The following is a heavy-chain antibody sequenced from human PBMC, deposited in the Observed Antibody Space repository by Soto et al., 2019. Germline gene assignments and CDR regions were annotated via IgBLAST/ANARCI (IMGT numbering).Heavy chain of an antibody. CDR1: GFTFSTYS. J-gene: IGHJ6*03. CDR2: ITSGSSAI. CDR3: ARGGCSSTSFYNPYYYYYMDV. D-gene: IGHD2-2*01. V-gene: IGHV3-48*01. Sequence: EVQLVESGGGLVQPGGSLRLSCAASGFTFSTYSMNWVRQAPGKGLEWVSYITSGSSAIYYADSVKGRSTMSRDNAKNSLYLQMNSLRAQDTAVYYCARGGCSSTSFYNPYYYYYMDVWGKGATVTVSS.